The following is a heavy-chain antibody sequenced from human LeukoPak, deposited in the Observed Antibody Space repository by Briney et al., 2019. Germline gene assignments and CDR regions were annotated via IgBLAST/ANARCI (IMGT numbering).Heavy chain of an antibody. Sequence: GGSLRLSCAASGFTFSSYEMNWVRQAPGKGLEWVSYISSSGTTLYYADSVKGRFTTSRDNAKNSLYLQMNSLRAEDTAVYYCAREGREGYNYPALDFWGRGILVTVSS. J-gene: IGHJ4*02. D-gene: IGHD5-24*01. CDR3: AREGREGYNYPALDF. CDR1: GFTFSSYE. V-gene: IGHV3-48*03. CDR2: ISSSGTTL.